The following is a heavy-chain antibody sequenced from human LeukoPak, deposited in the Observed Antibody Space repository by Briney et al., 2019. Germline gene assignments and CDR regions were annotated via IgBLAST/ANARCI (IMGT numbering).Heavy chain of an antibody. D-gene: IGHD2-2*01. Sequence: TSETLSLTCGVSGYSISSGYQWAWIRQSPGKGLEWIGSIYHSGSAHYNPSLKSRVTISVETSKDQFSLNMYSVTAADTAVYYCARDPRWLTPDCTSTSCYENYFDPWGQGTLVTVSS. V-gene: IGHV4-38-2*02. CDR1: GYSISSGYQ. J-gene: IGHJ5*02. CDR2: IYHSGSA. CDR3: ARDPRWLTPDCTSTSCYENYFDP.